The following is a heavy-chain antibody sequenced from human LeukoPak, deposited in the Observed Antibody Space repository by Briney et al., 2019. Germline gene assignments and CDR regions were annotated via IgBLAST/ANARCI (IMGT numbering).Heavy chain of an antibody. V-gene: IGHV3-23*01. Sequence: GTLSLSYAASGSTFNTYGMSWVRPAPGKGLEWVSGISGSGGATYYADSVKGRFTISRDDPHNTLYLQMNSLRAEDTAVYFCARGGVDYYGSGTYYLMYYFDYWGQGALVTVSS. D-gene: IGHD3-10*01. CDR3: ARGGVDYYGSGTYYLMYYFDY. CDR2: ISGSGGAT. CDR1: GSTFNTYG. J-gene: IGHJ4*02.